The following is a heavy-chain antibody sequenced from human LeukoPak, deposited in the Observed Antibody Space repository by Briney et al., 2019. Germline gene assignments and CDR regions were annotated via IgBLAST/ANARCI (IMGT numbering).Heavy chain of an antibody. V-gene: IGHV3-23*01. J-gene: IGHJ6*02. CDR1: GFTFSNYP. CDR2: ISVSGVSGVNT. Sequence: PGGSLRLSCAASGFTFSNYPTNWVRQAPGKGLEWISTISVSGVSGVNTHYTDSVKGRFTISRDNSKNTLYLQMNSLRVEDTAVYYCAKSGMIRGAMDVWGQGTTVTVSS. CDR3: AKSGMIRGAMDV. D-gene: IGHD3-10*01.